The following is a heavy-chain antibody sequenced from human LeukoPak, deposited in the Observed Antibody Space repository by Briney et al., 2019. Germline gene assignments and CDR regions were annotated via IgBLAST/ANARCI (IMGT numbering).Heavy chain of an antibody. Sequence: PGRSLRLSCAASGFTFSSYAMHWVRQPPGKGLEWVAVISYDGSNKYYADSVKGRFTISRDNSKNTLYLQMNSLRAEDTAVYYCASPYYYDSSGYYYGTDYWGQGNLVTVSS. CDR1: GFTFSSYA. D-gene: IGHD3-22*01. J-gene: IGHJ4*02. CDR3: ASPYYYDSSGYYYGTDY. CDR2: ISYDGSNK. V-gene: IGHV3-30-3*01.